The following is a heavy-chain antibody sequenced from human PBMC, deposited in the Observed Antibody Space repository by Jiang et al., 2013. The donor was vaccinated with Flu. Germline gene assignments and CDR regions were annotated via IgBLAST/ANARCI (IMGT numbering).Heavy chain of an antibody. CDR2: ISASGGNT. V-gene: IGHV3-23*01. J-gene: IGHJ6*02. D-gene: IGHD2-2*01. CDR1: GFTFSSYG. Sequence: QLLESGGGLVQPGGSLRLSCAASGFTFSSYGMSWVRQAPGKGLEWVSAISASGGNTYNADSVKGRFTISRDNSKNTLFLQMNSLRAEDTAVYFCAKGLIDIVVVPAAVDYYGMDVWGQGTTVTVSS. CDR3: AKGLIDIVVVPAAVDYYGMDV.